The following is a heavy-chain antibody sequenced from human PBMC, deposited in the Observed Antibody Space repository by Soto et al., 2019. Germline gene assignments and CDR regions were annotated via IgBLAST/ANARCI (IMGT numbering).Heavy chain of an antibody. J-gene: IGHJ4*02. CDR1: GGSISSGDYY. D-gene: IGHD3-3*01. CDR2: IYYSGST. Sequence: SETLSLTCTVSGGSISSGDYYWSWIRQPPGKGLEWIGYIYYSGSTYYNPSLKSRVTISVDTSKNQFSLKLSSVTAADTAVYYCAREITIFGVARPYFDYWGRGTLVTVSS. V-gene: IGHV4-30-4*01. CDR3: AREITIFGVARPYFDY.